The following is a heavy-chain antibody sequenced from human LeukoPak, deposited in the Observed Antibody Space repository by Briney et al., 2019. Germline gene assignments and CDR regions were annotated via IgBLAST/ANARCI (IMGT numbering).Heavy chain of an antibody. CDR3: ARDPGSIAVAGTGDY. J-gene: IGHJ4*02. Sequence: ASVKVSCKASGYTFTGYYMHWVRQAPGQGLEWMGWINPNSGGTNYAQTFQGRVTMTRDTSISTAYMELSRLRSDDTAVYYCARDPGSIAVAGTGDYWGQGTLVTVSS. CDR2: INPNSGGT. V-gene: IGHV1-2*02. CDR1: GYTFTGYY. D-gene: IGHD6-19*01.